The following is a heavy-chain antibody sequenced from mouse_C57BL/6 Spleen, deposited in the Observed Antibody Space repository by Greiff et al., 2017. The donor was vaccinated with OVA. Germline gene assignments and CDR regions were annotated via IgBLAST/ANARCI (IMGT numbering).Heavy chain of an antibody. CDR3: TRGMYYDGSCYAMDD. CDR1: GFTFSSYA. CDR2: ISSGGDYI. V-gene: IGHV5-9-1*02. D-gene: IGHD1-1*01. Sequence: EVQLVESGEGLVKPGGSLKLSCAASGFTFSSYAMSWVRQTPEKRLEWVAYISSGGDYIYYADTVKGRFPISRDNTRNTLYLQMSSLKSEDTAMYYCTRGMYYDGSCYAMDDWGQGTSVTVSS. J-gene: IGHJ4*01.